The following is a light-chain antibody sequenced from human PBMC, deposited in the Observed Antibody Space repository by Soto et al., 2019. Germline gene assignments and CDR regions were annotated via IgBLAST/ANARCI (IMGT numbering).Light chain of an antibody. Sequence: EIVLTQSPGTLSLSPGEGATLSCSASQSVSSTYLAWYQQKPGQAPRLLIYGASNRATGIPARFSGSGSGTEFTLTISSLQSEDFAVYYCQQYNNWPPITFGQGTRLEIK. J-gene: IGKJ5*01. CDR2: GAS. CDR3: QQYNNWPPIT. CDR1: QSVSSTY. V-gene: IGKV3D-15*01.